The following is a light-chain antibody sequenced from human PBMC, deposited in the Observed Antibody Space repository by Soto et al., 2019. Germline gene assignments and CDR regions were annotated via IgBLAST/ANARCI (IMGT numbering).Light chain of an antibody. CDR2: EVT. Sequence: QSALTQPPSASGSPGQSVTISCTGTRNDVGDYNYVSWYQQHPGKAPKLMIFEVTKRPSGVPDRFSGSKSGNTASLTVSGLQADDEADYYCSSYAGSASVVFGGGTKLTVL. CDR1: RNDVGDYNY. J-gene: IGLJ2*01. V-gene: IGLV2-8*01. CDR3: SSYAGSASVV.